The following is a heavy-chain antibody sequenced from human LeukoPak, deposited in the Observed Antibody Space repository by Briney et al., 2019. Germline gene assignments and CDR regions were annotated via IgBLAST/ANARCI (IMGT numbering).Heavy chain of an antibody. D-gene: IGHD1-26*01. V-gene: IGHV3-30*02. CDR1: GFTFSSYG. CDR2: IWYGGSNK. Sequence: PGGSLRLSCAASGFTFSSYGMHWVRQAPGKGLEWVAVIWYGGSNKYYADSVKGRFTISRDNSKNTLYLQMNSLRAEDTAVYYCAKDHFSGIVGATWLGIDYWGQGTLVTVSS. J-gene: IGHJ4*02. CDR3: AKDHFSGIVGATWLGIDY.